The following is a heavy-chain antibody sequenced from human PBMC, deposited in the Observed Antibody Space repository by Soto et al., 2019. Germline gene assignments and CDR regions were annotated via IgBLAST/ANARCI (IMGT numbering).Heavy chain of an antibody. CDR3: ATQGFYRMGV. CDR1: GDSITGDNW. CDR2: SHHSGAT. Sequence: QVQLQESGPGLVQPSGTLSLTCAVSGDSITGDNWWSWVRQPPGKGLEWIGESHHSGATNYNPSLKSRVTISVDASKNQFSLKLNSVTAADTAMFYCATQGFYRMGVWGRGTTVTVSS. V-gene: IGHV4-4*02. J-gene: IGHJ6*02.